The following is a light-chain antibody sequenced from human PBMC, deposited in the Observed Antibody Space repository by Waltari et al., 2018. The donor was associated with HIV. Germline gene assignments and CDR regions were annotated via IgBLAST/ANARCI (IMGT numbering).Light chain of an antibody. Sequence: EILMTQSPDTLSVSPGETDTLSCRASQGVNIKLAWYQQKPGQAPRLLIYSASTRATGIPARFSGSGSGTEFTLTITSLQSEDFTIYYCQQYNNWPYTFGQGTKLEI. V-gene: IGKV3-15*01. CDR1: QGVNIK. J-gene: IGKJ2*01. CDR3: QQYNNWPYT. CDR2: SAS.